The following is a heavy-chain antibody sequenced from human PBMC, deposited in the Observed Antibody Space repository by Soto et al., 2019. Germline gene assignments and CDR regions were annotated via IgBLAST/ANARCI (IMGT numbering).Heavy chain of an antibody. Sequence: SETLSLTCTVSGGSVSSGGYYWSWIRQPPGKGLEWIGYIYYSGSTNYNPSLKSRVTISVDTSKNQFSLKLSSVTAADTAVYYCAREGGWGPNSSGSFSDYWGQGTLVTVSS. J-gene: IGHJ4*02. CDR1: GGSVSSGGYY. D-gene: IGHD3-22*01. CDR2: IYYSGST. CDR3: AREGGWGPNSSGSFSDY. V-gene: IGHV4-61*08.